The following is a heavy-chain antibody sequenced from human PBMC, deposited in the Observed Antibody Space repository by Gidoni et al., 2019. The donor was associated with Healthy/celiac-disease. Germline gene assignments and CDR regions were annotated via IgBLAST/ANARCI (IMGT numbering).Heavy chain of an antibody. D-gene: IGHD3-3*01. V-gene: IGHV1-69*06. Sequence: QVQLVQSGAEVKKPGSSVKVSCKASGGTFSSYAISWVLQAPGQGLEWMGGIIPIFGAANYAQKFQGRVTITADKSTSTAYMELGSLRSEDTAVYYCASRSKYDFWSGYYISGAYYYYYGMDVWGQGTTVTVSS. J-gene: IGHJ6*02. CDR3: ASRSKYDFWSGYYISGAYYYYYGMDV. CDR1: GGTFSSYA. CDR2: IIPIFGAA.